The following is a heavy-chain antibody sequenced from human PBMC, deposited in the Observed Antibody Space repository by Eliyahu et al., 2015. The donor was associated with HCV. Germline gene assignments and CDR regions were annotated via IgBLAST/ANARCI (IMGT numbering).Heavy chain of an antibody. J-gene: IGHJ4*02. CDR2: TYYRSKWYN. CDR1: GDXVSSNXVA. V-gene: IGHV6-1*01. CDR3: ARDQGREVGPITRGYYFDY. D-gene: IGHD1-26*01. Sequence: QVQLQQSGPRLVKPSQTLSLTCAISGDXVSSNXVAWNWIRQSPSRGLEWLGRTYYRSKWYNDAALSVKSRITINPDTSKNQFSLQLKSVTPEDTAVYYCARDQGREVGPITRGYYFDYWGQGALVTVSS.